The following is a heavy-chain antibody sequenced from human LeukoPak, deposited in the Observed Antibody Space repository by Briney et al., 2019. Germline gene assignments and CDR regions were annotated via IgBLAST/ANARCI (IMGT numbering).Heavy chain of an antibody. CDR3: AKDRAYRDHEAFEY. CDR2: ISGGGDNT. J-gene: IGHJ4*02. Sequence: GGSLRLSCAASGFTFSSYAMTWVRLAPGKGLEWVSAISGGGDNTYYADSVKGRFTISRDNSRKTLYLQMNNLRADDTAIYYCAKDRAYRDHEAFEYWGQGTPVTVSS. CDR1: GFTFSSYA. V-gene: IGHV3-23*01. D-gene: IGHD3-16*02.